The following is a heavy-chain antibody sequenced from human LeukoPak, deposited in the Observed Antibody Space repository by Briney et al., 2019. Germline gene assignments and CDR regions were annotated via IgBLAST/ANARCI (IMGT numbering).Heavy chain of an antibody. V-gene: IGHV4-38-2*02. J-gene: IGHJ3*02. Sequence: PSETLSLTCTVSGYSISSGYYWGWIRQPPGKGLEWIGSIYHSGSTYYNPSLKSRVTISVDTSKNQFSLKLSSVTAADTAVYYCARALAREGATVPHRGPDAFDIWGQGTMVTVSS. CDR2: IYHSGST. CDR3: ARALAREGATVPHRGPDAFDI. CDR1: GYSISSGYY. D-gene: IGHD1-26*01.